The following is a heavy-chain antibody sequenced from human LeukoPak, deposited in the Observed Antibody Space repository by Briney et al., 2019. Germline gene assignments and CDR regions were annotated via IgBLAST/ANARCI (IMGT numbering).Heavy chain of an antibody. CDR2: ISYDGSNK. CDR3: AKDQLEMATIYYFDY. CDR1: GFTFSSYG. V-gene: IGHV3-30*18. J-gene: IGHJ4*02. Sequence: PGGSLRLSCAASGFTFSSYGMHWVRQARGKGLEWVAVISYDGSNKYYADSVKGRFTISRDNSKNTLYLQMNSLRAEDTAVYYCAKDQLEMATIYYFDYWGQGTLVTVSS. D-gene: IGHD5-24*01.